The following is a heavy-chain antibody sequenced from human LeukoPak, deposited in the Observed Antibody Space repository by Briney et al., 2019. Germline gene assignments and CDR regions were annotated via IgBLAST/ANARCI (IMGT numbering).Heavy chain of an antibody. CDR1: GSTFSSYW. CDR3: AREMVAVAGISDYYYYGMDV. Sequence: GGSLRLSCAASGSTFSSYWMHWVRQAPGKGLVWVSRINSDGSSTSYADSVKGRFTISRDNAKNTLYLQMNSLRAEDTAVYYCAREMVAVAGISDYYYYGMDVWGQGTTVTVSS. J-gene: IGHJ6*02. V-gene: IGHV3-74*01. D-gene: IGHD6-19*01. CDR2: INSDGSST.